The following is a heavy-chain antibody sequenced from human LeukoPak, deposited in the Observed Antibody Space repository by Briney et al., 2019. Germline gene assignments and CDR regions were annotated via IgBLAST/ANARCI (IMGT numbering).Heavy chain of an antibody. D-gene: IGHD3-22*01. CDR3: AKTYYYDSSGYVFDY. J-gene: IGHJ4*02. CDR1: GFTFSSYA. V-gene: IGHV3-23*01. CDR2: ISGSGGST. Sequence: PGGSPRLSCAASGFTFSSYAMSWVCQAPGKGLEWVSAISGSGGSTYYADSVKGRFTISRDNSKNTLYLQMNSLRAEDTAVYYCAKTYYYDSSGYVFDYWGQGTLVTVSS.